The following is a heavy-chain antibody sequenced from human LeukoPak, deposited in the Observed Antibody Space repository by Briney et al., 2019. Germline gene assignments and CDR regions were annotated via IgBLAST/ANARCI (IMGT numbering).Heavy chain of an antibody. CDR1: GGAISGGQY. J-gene: IGHJ5*02. D-gene: IGHD6-13*01. CDR3: ARAALYSSSWYSGKVWFDP. V-gene: IGHV4-30-4*02. CDR2: IYYSGST. Sequence: SETLSLTCTVSGGAISGGQYWTWIRQPPGKGLEWIGYIYYSGSTYYNPSLKSRVTISVDTSKNQFSLKLSSVTAADTAVYYCARAALYSSSWYSGKVWFDPWGQGTLVTVSS.